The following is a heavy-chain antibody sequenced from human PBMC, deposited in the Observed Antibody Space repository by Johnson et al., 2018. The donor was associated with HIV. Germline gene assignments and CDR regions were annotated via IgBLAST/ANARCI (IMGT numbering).Heavy chain of an antibody. J-gene: IGHJ3*02. V-gene: IGHV3-74*02. D-gene: IGHD3-9*01. CDR3: ARQKRYWRNAFDI. CDR2: IKSKTDGRST. Sequence: VQLVESGGGVVQPGRSLRLSCSASGFTFSNAWMSWVRQAPGKGLEWVGRIKSKTDGRSTSYADSVKGRFIISRDNAKNTVYLQMNSLRAEDTAVYYCARQKRYWRNAFDIWGQGTIVTVSS. CDR1: GFTFSNAW.